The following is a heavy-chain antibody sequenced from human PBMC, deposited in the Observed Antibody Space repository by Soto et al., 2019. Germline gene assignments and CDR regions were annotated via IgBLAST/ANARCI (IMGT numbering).Heavy chain of an antibody. CDR1: GFTFSNYW. J-gene: IGHJ4*02. CDR3: AREVWGDLEVTNFDY. V-gene: IGHV3-74*01. CDR2: INSDGTTI. Sequence: PGGSLRLSCAASGFTFSNYWVHWVRQAPGKGLMWVSRINSDGTTINYADSVEGRFTISRDNAKNTLFLQMNSLRVEDTAVYYCAREVWGDLEVTNFDYWGQGTLVTVSS. D-gene: IGHD3-16*01.